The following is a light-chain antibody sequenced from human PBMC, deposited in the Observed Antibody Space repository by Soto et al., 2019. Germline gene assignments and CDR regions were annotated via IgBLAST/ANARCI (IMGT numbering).Light chain of an antibody. CDR2: GAS. CDR3: QQVYSFPHT. CDR1: QSVSRNY. J-gene: IGKJ2*01. Sequence: EIVLTQSPGTLSLSPGGRATLSCRASQSVSRNYVAWYQQKPGQAPRLLIYGASSRASGIPDRFSGSGSGTDFTLTISSLQPEDFATYYCQQVYSFPHTFGQGTKLEV. V-gene: IGKV3-20*01.